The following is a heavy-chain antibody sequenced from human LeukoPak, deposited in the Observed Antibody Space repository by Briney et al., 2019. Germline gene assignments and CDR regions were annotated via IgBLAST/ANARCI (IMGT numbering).Heavy chain of an antibody. CDR2: VYSSGST. Sequence: SETLSLTCSVSGGSISSASYYWTWIRQPAGKGLEWIGRVYSSGSTNYNPSLKGRVTISLDTSKNQFSLKLSSVTAADTAVYYCARVSTGWYHYFDSWGQGTLVTVSS. D-gene: IGHD6-19*01. CDR1: GGSISSASYY. V-gene: IGHV4-61*02. CDR3: ARVSTGWYHYFDS. J-gene: IGHJ4*02.